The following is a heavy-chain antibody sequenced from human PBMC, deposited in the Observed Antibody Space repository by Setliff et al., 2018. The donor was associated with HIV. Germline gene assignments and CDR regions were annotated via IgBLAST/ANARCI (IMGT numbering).Heavy chain of an antibody. Sequence: GGSLRLSCAASGFSLNDYSMTWVRQAPGKGLEWVASISSDSIYISYADSVKGRFTISRDNAKNSLHLQMNSLRVEDTAVYYCATRPPTDYWDQGTLVTVSS. CDR3: ATRPPTDY. J-gene: IGHJ4*02. V-gene: IGHV3-21*06. CDR1: GFSLNDYS. CDR2: ISSDSIYI.